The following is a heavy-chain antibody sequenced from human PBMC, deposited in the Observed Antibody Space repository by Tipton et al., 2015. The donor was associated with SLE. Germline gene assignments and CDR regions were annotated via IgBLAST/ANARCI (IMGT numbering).Heavy chain of an antibody. V-gene: IGHV4-34*01. CDR1: GGSFSGYY. CDR3: ARAPIYYETSGPESGLDV. D-gene: IGHD3-22*01. Sequence: TLSLTCAVYGGSFSGYYWSWIRQPPGKGLEWLGDIYHSGTTKYNPSLKSRVTISVDKSKNQFSLKLTSVTAADTALYSCARAPIYYETSGPESGLDVWGLGTTVTVSS. J-gene: IGHJ6*02. CDR2: IYHSGTT.